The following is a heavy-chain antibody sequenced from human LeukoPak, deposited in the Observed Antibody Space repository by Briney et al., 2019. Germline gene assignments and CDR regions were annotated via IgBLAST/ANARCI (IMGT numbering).Heavy chain of an antibody. CDR3: AKGGSSSWWPLPIDY. Sequence: GRSQRLSCAASGFTFSSYGMHWVRQAPGKGLEWVAVISYDGSNKYYADSVKGRFTISRDNSKNTLYLQMNSLRAEDTAVYYCAKGGSSSWWPLPIDYWGQGTLVTVSS. D-gene: IGHD6-13*01. CDR1: GFTFSSYG. V-gene: IGHV3-30*18. J-gene: IGHJ4*02. CDR2: ISYDGSNK.